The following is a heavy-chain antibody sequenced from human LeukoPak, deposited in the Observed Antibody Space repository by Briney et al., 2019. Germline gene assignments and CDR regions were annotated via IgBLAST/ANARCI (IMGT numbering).Heavy chain of an antibody. CDR1: GGSISSYY. Sequence: PSETLSLTCTVSGGSISSYYWSWIRQPPGKGLEWIGYIYYSGSTNYNPSLRSRVTISVDTSKSQFSLTVRSMTAADTAMYYCARASGVKYPNWFDPWGQGILVTVSS. CDR2: IYYSGST. V-gene: IGHV4-59*08. J-gene: IGHJ5*02. D-gene: IGHD2-2*01. CDR3: ARASGVKYPNWFDP.